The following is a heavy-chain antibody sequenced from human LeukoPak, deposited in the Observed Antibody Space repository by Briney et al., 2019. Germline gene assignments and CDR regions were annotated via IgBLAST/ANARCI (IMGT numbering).Heavy chain of an antibody. CDR3: ARKPLRYFDWLNDY. J-gene: IGHJ4*02. Sequence: GGSLRLSCVASGFTFSSYWMSWVRQAPGKGLEWVANIKQDGSEKYYVDSVKGRFTISRDNAKNSLYLQMNSLRAEDMAVYYCARKPLRYFDWLNDYWGQGTLVTVSS. CDR2: IKQDGSEK. D-gene: IGHD3-9*01. V-gene: IGHV3-7*03. CDR1: GFTFSSYW.